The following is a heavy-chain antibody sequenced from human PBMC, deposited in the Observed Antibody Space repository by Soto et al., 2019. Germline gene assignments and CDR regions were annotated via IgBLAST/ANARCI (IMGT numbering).Heavy chain of an antibody. J-gene: IGHJ3*02. CDR3: ARDLAGYYGSGSYYNPAFDI. V-gene: IGHV1-18*01. Sequence: ASVKVSCKASGYTFTSYGISWVRQAPGQGLEWMGWISAYNGNTNYAQKLQGRVTMPTDTSTSTAYMELRSLRTDDTAVYYCARDLAGYYGSGSYYNPAFDIWGQGTMVTVSS. D-gene: IGHD3-10*01. CDR2: ISAYNGNT. CDR1: GYTFTSYG.